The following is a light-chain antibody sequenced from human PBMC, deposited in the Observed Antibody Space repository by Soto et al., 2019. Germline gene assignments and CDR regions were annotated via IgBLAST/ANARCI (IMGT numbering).Light chain of an antibody. CDR1: SSDVGGYNY. CDR2: DVS. V-gene: IGLV2-14*01. Sequence: QLVLTQPASVSGSPGQSITISCTGTSSDVGGYNYVSWYQQHPGKAPKLMIYDVSNRPSGVSNRFSGSKSGNTASLTISGLQAEDEADYYCSSYTSSIPYVFGTGTKVTVL. CDR3: SSYTSSIPYV. J-gene: IGLJ1*01.